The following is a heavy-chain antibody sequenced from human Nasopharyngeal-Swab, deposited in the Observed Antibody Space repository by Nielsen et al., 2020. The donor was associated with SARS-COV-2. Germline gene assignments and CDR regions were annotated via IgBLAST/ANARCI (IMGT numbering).Heavy chain of an antibody. CDR1: GGSISSCY. Sequence: PSETLSLTCTVSGGSISSCYWSWIRQPPGKGLEWIGEINHSGSTDYNPSHKSRVTISLDTSKNQFSLKLRSVTAADTAVYYCAEKGYTSSWYFYWGQGTLVTVSS. CDR3: AEKGYTSSWYFY. V-gene: IGHV4-34*01. D-gene: IGHD6-13*01. CDR2: INHSGST. J-gene: IGHJ4*02.